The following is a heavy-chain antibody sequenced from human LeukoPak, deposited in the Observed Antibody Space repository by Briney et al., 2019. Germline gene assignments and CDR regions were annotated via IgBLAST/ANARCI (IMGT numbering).Heavy chain of an antibody. V-gene: IGHV7-4-1*02. CDR1: GYTFTSYA. CDR3: ASLIVDGYYYYGMDV. Sequence: WASVTVSCKASGYTFTSYAMNWVRQAPGQGLEWMGWINTNTGNPTYAQGFTGRFVFSLDTSVSTAYLQISSLKAEDTAVYYCASLIVDGYYYYGMDVWGQGTTVTVSS. CDR2: INTNTGNP. J-gene: IGHJ6*02. D-gene: IGHD2-15*01.